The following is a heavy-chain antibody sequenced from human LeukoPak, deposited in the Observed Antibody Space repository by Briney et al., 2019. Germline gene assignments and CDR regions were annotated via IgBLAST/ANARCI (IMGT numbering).Heavy chain of an antibody. CDR2: IIGGGGST. Sequence: GGSLRLSCAATGFTFSNYAMGWVRQAPGKELEWVSVIIGGGGSTNYADSVNGRFTISSDNSKNTLSLQMNSLKAEDTAIYYCTRASGIGGYDCWGQGTLVTVSS. CDR3: TRASGIGGYDC. D-gene: IGHD1-26*01. V-gene: IGHV3-23*01. CDR1: GFTFSNYA. J-gene: IGHJ4*02.